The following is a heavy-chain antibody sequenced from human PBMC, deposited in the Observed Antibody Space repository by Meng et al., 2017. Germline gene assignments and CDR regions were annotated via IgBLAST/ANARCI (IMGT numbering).Heavy chain of an antibody. J-gene: IGHJ1*01. Sequence: VQWGASVKKPGASVKVSCKASGYPFTSYGISWVRQAPGQGLEWMGWIRAYNGNTNYAQKLQGRVTMTTDTSTSTAYMELRSLRSDDTAVYYCAQTTVTTYSEYFQHWGQGTLVTVSS. CDR3: AQTTVTTYSEYFQH. V-gene: IGHV1-18*01. CDR1: GYPFTSYG. CDR2: IRAYNGNT. D-gene: IGHD4-11*01.